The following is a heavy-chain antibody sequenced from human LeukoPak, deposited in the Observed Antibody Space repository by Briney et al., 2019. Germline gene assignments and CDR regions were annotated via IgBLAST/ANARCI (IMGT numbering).Heavy chain of an antibody. V-gene: IGHV1-24*01. Sequence: ASVEVSCKVSGYTLTELSMHWVRQAPGKGLEWMGGFDPEDGETIYAQKFQGRVTMTEDTSTDTAYMELSSLRSEDTAVYYCATDLRFMTTVRRTGGYYYGMDVWGQGTTVTVSS. CDR2: FDPEDGET. CDR1: GYTLTELS. J-gene: IGHJ6*02. D-gene: IGHD4-11*01. CDR3: ATDLRFMTTVRRTGGYYYGMDV.